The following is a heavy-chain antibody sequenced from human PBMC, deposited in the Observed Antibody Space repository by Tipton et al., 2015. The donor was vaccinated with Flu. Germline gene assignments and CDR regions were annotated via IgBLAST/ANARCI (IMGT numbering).Heavy chain of an antibody. Sequence: QSGAEVRKPGASVKVSCKASGYTFSDYHMHWVRQAPGQGLEWLGWINPTNGATSYAQKFQGRVTMTRDSSISTAYMELNSLRPEDTAIYFCARVMTSYYFDYWGQGTLVTVSS. CDR3: ARVMTSYYFDY. V-gene: IGHV1-2*02. CDR2: INPTNGAT. J-gene: IGHJ4*02. CDR1: GYTFSDYH. D-gene: IGHD2-21*02.